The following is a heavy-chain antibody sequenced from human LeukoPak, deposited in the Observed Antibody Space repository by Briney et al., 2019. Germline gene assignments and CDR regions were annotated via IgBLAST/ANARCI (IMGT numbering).Heavy chain of an antibody. Sequence: ASVKVSCKASGDTFNRHGINWVRQAPGQGLGWMGWISGYNGNTNYERKVQGRVTLTRDASTRRAYMDLRKLKSADTAGYFCARANMVFGVDIEQNWFDLWGQGTRVIVSS. J-gene: IGHJ5*02. CDR1: GDTFNRHG. V-gene: IGHV1-18*01. CDR3: ARANMVFGVDIEQNWFDL. CDR2: ISGYNGNT. D-gene: IGHD3-3*01.